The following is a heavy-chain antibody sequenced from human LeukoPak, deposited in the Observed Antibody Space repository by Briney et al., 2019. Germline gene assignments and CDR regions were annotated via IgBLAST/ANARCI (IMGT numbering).Heavy chain of an antibody. J-gene: IGHJ4*02. CDR3: AGGDGEYCDGDCYSSDY. Sequence: ASVKVSCKASGGTFSSYAISWVRQAPGQGLEWMGGIIPIFGTANYAQKFQGRVTITTDESTSTAYMELSSLRSEDTAVYYCAGGDGEYCDGDCYSSDYWGQGTLVTVSS. CDR1: GGTFSSYA. V-gene: IGHV1-69*05. CDR2: IIPIFGTA. D-gene: IGHD2-21*02.